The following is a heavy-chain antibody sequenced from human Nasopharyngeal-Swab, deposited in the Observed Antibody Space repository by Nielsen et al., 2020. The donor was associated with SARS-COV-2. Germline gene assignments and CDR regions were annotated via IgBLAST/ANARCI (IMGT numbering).Heavy chain of an antibody. CDR1: GFTLRSYD. D-gene: IGHD1-20*01. Sequence: GGSLRLSCAASGFTLRSYDMHWVRQATGKGLEWVSAIGTAGDTYYPGSVKGRFTISRENAKNSLYLQMNSLRAEDTAVYYCARLTVAEGAFDIWGQGTMVTVSS. CDR3: ARLTVAEGAFDI. J-gene: IGHJ3*02. V-gene: IGHV3-13*01. CDR2: IGTAGDT.